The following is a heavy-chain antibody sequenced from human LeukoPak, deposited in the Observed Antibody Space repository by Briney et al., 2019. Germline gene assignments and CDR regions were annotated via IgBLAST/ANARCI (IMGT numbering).Heavy chain of an antibody. CDR1: GGSISSYY. J-gene: IGHJ4*02. D-gene: IGHD3-9*01. CDR2: IYYSGST. CDR3: ARARINYDILTGYFDY. V-gene: IGHV4-59*01. Sequence: SETLSLTCTVSGGSISSYYWSWIRQPPGKGLEWIGYIYYSGSTNYNPSLKSRVTISVDTSKNQFSLKLSSVTAADTAVYYCARARINYDILTGYFDYWGQGTLVTVSS.